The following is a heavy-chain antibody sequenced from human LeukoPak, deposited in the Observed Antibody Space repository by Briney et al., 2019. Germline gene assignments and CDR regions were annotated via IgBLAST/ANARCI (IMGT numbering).Heavy chain of an antibody. CDR1: GFTFSSYS. CDR3: AGDYVGTISFAVVEY. Sequence: GGSLRLSCAASGFTFSSYSMNWVRQAPGKRLEWVSSISSSSSYIYYADSVKGRFTISRDNAKNSLYLQMNSLRAEDTAVYYCAGDYVGTISFAVVEYWGQGTLVTVSS. V-gene: IGHV3-21*01. D-gene: IGHD3-3*01. CDR2: ISSSSSYI. J-gene: IGHJ4*02.